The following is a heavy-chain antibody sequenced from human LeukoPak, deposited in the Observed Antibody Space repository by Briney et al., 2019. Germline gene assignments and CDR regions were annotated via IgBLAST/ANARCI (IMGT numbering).Heavy chain of an antibody. J-gene: IGHJ4*02. Sequence: SETLSLTCAVYGGSFSGYYWSWIRQPPGEGLEWIGEINHSGSTNYNPSLKSRVTISVDTSKNQFSLKLSSVTAADTAVYYCAGRNRYCSGSSCYGALDYWGQGTLVTVSS. V-gene: IGHV4-34*01. CDR2: INHSGST. D-gene: IGHD2-15*01. CDR1: GGSFSGYY. CDR3: AGRNRYCSGSSCYGALDY.